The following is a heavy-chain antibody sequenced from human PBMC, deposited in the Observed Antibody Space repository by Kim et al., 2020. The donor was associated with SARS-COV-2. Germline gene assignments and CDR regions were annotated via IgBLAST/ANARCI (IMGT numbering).Heavy chain of an antibody. CDR3: ATDIGAAPFDY. J-gene: IGHJ4*02. CDR2: TK. Sequence: TKNYAASVKGRFTISRDNSKNALFLEMNSLRAEDTAVYYCATDIGAAPFDYWGQGTLVTVSS. V-gene: IGHV3-33*01. D-gene: IGHD3-10*01.